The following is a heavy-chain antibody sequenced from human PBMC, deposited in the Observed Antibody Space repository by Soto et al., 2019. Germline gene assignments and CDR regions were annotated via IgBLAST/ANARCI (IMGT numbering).Heavy chain of an antibody. CDR2: IYYSGST. D-gene: IGHD3-10*01. J-gene: IGHJ4*02. CDR1: GGSISSGGYY. Sequence: SETLSLTCTVSGGSISSGGYYWSWIRQHPGKGLEWIGYIYYSGSTYYNPSLKSRVTISVDTSKNQFSLKLSSVTAADTAVYYCARGRVLTYGSGEVDYWGQGTLVTVPQ. V-gene: IGHV4-31*03. CDR3: ARGRVLTYGSGEVDY.